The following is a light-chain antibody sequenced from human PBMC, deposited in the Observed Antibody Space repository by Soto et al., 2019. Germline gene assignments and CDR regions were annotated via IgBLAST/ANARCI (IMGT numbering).Light chain of an antibody. CDR1: QSISSN. CDR3: QQYEGSPLT. J-gene: IGKJ4*01. CDR2: GAS. V-gene: IGKV3D-15*01. Sequence: EIVMTQSPATLSVSPGERATLSCRASQSISSNLAWYQQKPGQAPRLLIHGASTRATGIPDRFTGGGSGTDFTLTVTRLEPEDSAVYYCQQYEGSPLTFGGGTKVDIK.